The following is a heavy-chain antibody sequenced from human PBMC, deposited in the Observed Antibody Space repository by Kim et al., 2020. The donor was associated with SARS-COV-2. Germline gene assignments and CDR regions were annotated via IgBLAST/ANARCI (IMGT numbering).Heavy chain of an antibody. CDR3: ARNPGRAAAGVDY. V-gene: IGHV1-2*06. J-gene: IGHJ4*02. CDR2: INPNSGGP. Sequence: ASVKVSCKASGYTFTGYSMHWVRQAPGQGLEWMGRINPNSGGPNYAQKFQGRVTMTRDTSISTAYMELSRLRSDDTAVYYCARNPGRAAAGVDYWGQGTLVTVSS. D-gene: IGHD6-13*01. CDR1: GYTFTGYS.